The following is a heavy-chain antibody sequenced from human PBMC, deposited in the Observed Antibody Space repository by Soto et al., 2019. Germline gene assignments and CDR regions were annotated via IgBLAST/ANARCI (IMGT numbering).Heavy chain of an antibody. D-gene: IGHD3-9*01. CDR1: GGSISGYY. CDR2: VWYDGST. CDR3: ARSETDYSRFDY. J-gene: IGHJ4*02. V-gene: IGHV4-59*01. Sequence: SETLSLTCTVSGGSISGYYWSWIRQPPGKGLEWIGYVWYDGSTNYNPSLKSRVTISLDTSKNQFSLKLSTLGSEDTSIYYCARSETDYSRFDYWGQGTLVTVSS.